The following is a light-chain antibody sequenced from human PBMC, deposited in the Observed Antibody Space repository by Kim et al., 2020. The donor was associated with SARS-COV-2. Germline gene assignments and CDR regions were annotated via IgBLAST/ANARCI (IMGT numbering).Light chain of an antibody. J-gene: IGKJ5*01. Sequence: APAGKRATPSWRASHGVSNNVAWYQQKPGQAPSLLIYGASTMATGVPARFSGSGSGTDFTLTISSLQSEDFAVYYCQHYVSWPSFGQGTRLEIK. CDR1: HGVSNN. CDR3: QHYVSWPS. V-gene: IGKV3-15*01. CDR2: GAS.